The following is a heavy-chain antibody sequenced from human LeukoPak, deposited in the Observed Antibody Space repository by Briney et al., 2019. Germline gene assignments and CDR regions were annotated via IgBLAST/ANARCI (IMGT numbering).Heavy chain of an antibody. Sequence: GESLKISCKGSGSSFTSYWIGWVRQMPGKGLEWMGIIYPDDSDAKYSPSFQGQVTISADKSISTAYLQWSSLKASDTAMYYCARLAFCTNAVCFSNYYYSMDVWRRGTTVTVSS. CDR2: IYPDDSDA. J-gene: IGHJ6*03. CDR1: GSSFTSYW. CDR3: ARLAFCTNAVCFSNYYYSMDV. D-gene: IGHD2-8*01. V-gene: IGHV5-51*01.